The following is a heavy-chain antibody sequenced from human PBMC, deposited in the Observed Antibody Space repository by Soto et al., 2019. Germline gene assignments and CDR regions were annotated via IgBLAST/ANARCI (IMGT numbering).Heavy chain of an antibody. CDR3: ARRYSGSTYYYYGMDV. CDR2: IYYSGST. V-gene: IGHV4-39*01. J-gene: IGHJ6*02. D-gene: IGHD1-26*01. Sequence: PSETLSLTCTVSGGSISSSSYYWGWIRQPPGKGLEWIGSIYYSGSTYYNPSLKSRVTISVDTSKNQFSLKLSSVTAADTAVYYCARRYSGSTYYYYGMDVWGQGTTVT. CDR1: GGSISSSSYY.